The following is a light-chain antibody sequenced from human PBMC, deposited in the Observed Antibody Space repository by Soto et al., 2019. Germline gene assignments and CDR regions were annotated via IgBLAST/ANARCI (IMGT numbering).Light chain of an antibody. CDR3: SSFTSSSTFV. J-gene: IGLJ1*01. CDR2: DVS. CDR1: SSDLGRYNY. Sequence: QSALAQPASVSGSPGQSITISCTGTSSDLGRYNYVSWFQQHPGKAPTLMIYDVSNWPSGVSDRFSGSKSGNTASLTISGLQAEDEADYYCSSFTSSSTFVFGTGTKLTVL. V-gene: IGLV2-14*01.